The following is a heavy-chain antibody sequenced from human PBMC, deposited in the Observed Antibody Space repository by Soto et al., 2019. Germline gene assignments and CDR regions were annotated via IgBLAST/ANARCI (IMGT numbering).Heavy chain of an antibody. D-gene: IGHD4-17*01. CDR3: ETINGDSWGFFDH. J-gene: IGHJ4*02. Sequence: GGSLRLSCAASGFTFSSYAMSWVRQAPGKGLEWVSAITSSGYTTYYVDSVKGRFTISRDNSKNTLYLQMNSLGAEDTAVYFCETINGDSWGFFDHWGQGTQVTVSS. V-gene: IGHV3-23*01. CDR2: ITSSGYTT. CDR1: GFTFSSYA.